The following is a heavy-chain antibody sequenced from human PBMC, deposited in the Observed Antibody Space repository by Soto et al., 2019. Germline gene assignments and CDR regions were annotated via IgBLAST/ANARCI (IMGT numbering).Heavy chain of an antibody. CDR2: MNPNSGNT. CDR3: ARGPSPWTYYGSGSYYNPHPQFDY. J-gene: IGHJ4*02. V-gene: IGHV1-8*01. Sequence: ASVKVSCKASGYTFTSYDINWVRQATGQGLEWMGWMNPNSGNTGYAQKFQGRVTMTRNTSISTAYMELSSLRSEDTAVYYCARGPSPWTYYGSGSYYNPHPQFDYWGQGTLVTVSS. D-gene: IGHD3-10*01. CDR1: GYTFTSYD.